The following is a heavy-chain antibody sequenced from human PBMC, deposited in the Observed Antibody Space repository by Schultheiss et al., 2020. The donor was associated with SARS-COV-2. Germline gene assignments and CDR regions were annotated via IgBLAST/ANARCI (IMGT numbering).Heavy chain of an antibody. CDR2: IYYSGST. D-gene: IGHD3-22*01. J-gene: IGHJ4*02. CDR1: GGSISSGSYY. V-gene: IGHV4-39*01. Sequence: SETLSLTCTVSGGSISSGSYYWSWIRQPPGKGLEWIGSIYYSGSTYYNPSLKSRVTISVDTSKNQFSLKLSSVTAADTAVYYCASMTYHDSRGIDSWGQGTLVTVSS. CDR3: ASMTYHDSRGIDS.